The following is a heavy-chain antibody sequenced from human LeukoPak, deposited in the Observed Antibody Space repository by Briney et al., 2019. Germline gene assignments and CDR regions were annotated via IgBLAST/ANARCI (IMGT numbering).Heavy chain of an antibody. J-gene: IGHJ6*02. D-gene: IGHD4-4*01. CDR2: IKQDGSEK. CDR1: GFTFSSYW. V-gene: IGHV3-7*01. Sequence: GGSLRLSCAASGFTFSSYWMSWVRQAPGKGLEWVANIKQDGSEKYYVDSVKGRFTISRDNAKNSLYLQTNSLRAEDTAVYYCASQYSNYYYYGMDVWGQGTTVTVSS. CDR3: ASQYSNYYYYGMDV.